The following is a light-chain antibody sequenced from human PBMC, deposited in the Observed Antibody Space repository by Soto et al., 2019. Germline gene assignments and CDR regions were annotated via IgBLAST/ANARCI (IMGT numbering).Light chain of an antibody. J-gene: IGKJ4*01. V-gene: IGKV3-20*01. Sequence: EIVLTQSPGTLSLSPGERAALSCRASQSVSSSDLAWYQQKPGQAPRLLIYGASSRATGIPDRFSGSGSGTDVTLTISRLEPEDFAVYYCQQYGSSPQGLAFGGGTKVEIK. CDR3: QQYGSSPQGLA. CDR2: GAS. CDR1: QSVSSSD.